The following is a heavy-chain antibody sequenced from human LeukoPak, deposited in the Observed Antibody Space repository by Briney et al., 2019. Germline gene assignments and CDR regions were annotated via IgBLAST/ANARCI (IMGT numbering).Heavy chain of an antibody. Sequence: VGSLRLSCAASGFTFTTYDMTWVRQAPGKGLEWVSGILGSGRTTNYADSVKGRFTISRDNSKNTLFLQMNNLRAEDTAVYYCAKDRDCSSTSCYVPFDSWGQGTLVTVSS. CDR3: AKDRDCSSTSCYVPFDS. V-gene: IGHV3-23*01. CDR2: ILGSGRTT. CDR1: GFTFTTYD. J-gene: IGHJ4*02. D-gene: IGHD2-2*01.